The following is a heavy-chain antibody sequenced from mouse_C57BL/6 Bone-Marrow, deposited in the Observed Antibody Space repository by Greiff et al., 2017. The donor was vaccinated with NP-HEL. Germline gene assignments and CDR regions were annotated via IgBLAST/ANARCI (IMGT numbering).Heavy chain of an antibody. CDR1: GFNIKDDY. Sequence: EVQLQQSGAELVRPGASVKLSCTVSGFNIKDDYMHWVKQRPEQGLEWIGCIDPENGDPEYASKFQGKATISADTSYNTPYLQLSILTSSATDLYKCTAGGSSPYAMDYWGQGTSVTVSS. CDR3: TAGGSSPYAMDY. CDR2: IDPENGDP. V-gene: IGHV14-4*01. D-gene: IGHD1-1*01. J-gene: IGHJ4*01.